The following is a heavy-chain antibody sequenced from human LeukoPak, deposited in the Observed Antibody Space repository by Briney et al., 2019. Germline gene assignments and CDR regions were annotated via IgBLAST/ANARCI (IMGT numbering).Heavy chain of an antibody. V-gene: IGHV4-38-2*02. CDR1: GYSISSGYY. CDR2: IYHSGST. Sequence: PSETLSLTCTVSGYSISSGYYWGWIRQPPGKWLEWIGSIYHSGSTYYNPSLKSRVTISVDTSKNQFSLKLSSVTAADTAVYYCARDGKLFDAFDIWGQGTMVTVSS. CDR3: ARDGKLFDAFDI. D-gene: IGHD1-1*01. J-gene: IGHJ3*02.